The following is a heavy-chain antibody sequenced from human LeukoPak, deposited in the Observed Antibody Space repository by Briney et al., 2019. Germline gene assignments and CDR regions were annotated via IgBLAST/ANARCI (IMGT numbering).Heavy chain of an antibody. CDR3: ASNPFGDSDY. D-gene: IGHD3-10*01. V-gene: IGHV3-21*01. CDR2: ISSSSSYI. J-gene: IGHJ4*02. CDR1: GFTFSSYS. Sequence: PGGSLRLSCAASGFTFSSYSMNWVRQAPGKGLEWVSSISSSSSYIYYADSVKGRLTISRDNAKNSLYLQMNSLRAEDTAVYYCASNPFGDSDYWGQGTLVTVSS.